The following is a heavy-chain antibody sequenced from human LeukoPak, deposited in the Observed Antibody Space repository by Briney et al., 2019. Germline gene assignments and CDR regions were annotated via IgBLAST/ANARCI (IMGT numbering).Heavy chain of an antibody. V-gene: IGHV4-31*03. J-gene: IGHJ5*02. CDR2: IYYSGST. CDR1: GGSISSGGYY. Sequence: SETLSLTCTVSGGSISSGGYYWSWIRQHPGTGLERIGYIYYSGSTYYNPSLKSRVTISVDTSKNQFSLKLSSVTAADTAVYYCARAITMVRGVIIGWFDPWGQGTLVTVSS. CDR3: ARAITMVRGVIIGWFDP. D-gene: IGHD3-10*01.